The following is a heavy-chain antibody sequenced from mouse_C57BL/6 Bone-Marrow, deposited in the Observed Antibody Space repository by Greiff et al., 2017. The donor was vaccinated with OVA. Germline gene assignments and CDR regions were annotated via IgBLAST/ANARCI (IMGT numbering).Heavy chain of an antibody. J-gene: IGHJ3*01. V-gene: IGHV14-4*01. CDR2: IDPENGDT. Sequence: EVQLQQSGAELVRPGASVKLSCTASGFNIKDDYMHWVKQRPEQGLEWIGWIDPENGDTEYASKFQGKATITADTSSNTAYLQLSSLTSEDTAVYYCTIWLRRGACAYWGQGTLVTVSA. CDR3: TIWLRRGACAY. D-gene: IGHD2-2*01. CDR1: GFNIKDDY.